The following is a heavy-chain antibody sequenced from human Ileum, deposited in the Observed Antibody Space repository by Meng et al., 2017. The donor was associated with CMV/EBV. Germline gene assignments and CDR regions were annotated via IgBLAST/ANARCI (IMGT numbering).Heavy chain of an antibody. CDR2: IYNTGIT. CDR3: AGSASGRLGASNWFDP. CDR1: VSSGGYC. D-gene: IGHD3-16*01. Sequence: VSSGGYCWKWIRQSPVKGLEWIVSIYNTGITNYNPSLGDRVTISFDLSKNHFSLKLVSLIPADTAVYYCAGSASGRLGASNWFDPWGQGTLVTVSS. J-gene: IGHJ5*02. V-gene: IGHV4-61*03.